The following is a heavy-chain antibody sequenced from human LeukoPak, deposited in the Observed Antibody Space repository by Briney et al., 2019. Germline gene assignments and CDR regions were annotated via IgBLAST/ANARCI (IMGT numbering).Heavy chain of an antibody. D-gene: IGHD4/OR15-4a*01. Sequence: SETLSLTCTVSGGSISSSSYYWGWIRQPPGKGLEWIGYIYYSGSTNYNPSLKSRVTISVDTSKNQFSLKLSSVTAADTAVYYCARHGPNLATKYYFDYWGQGTLVTVSS. CDR2: IYYSGST. CDR3: ARHGPNLATKYYFDY. J-gene: IGHJ4*02. CDR1: GGSISSSSYY. V-gene: IGHV4-61*05.